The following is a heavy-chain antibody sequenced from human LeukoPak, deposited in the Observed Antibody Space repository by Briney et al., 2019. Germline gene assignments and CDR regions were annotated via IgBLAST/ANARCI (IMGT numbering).Heavy chain of an antibody. V-gene: IGHV4-59*08. Sequence: SETLSLTCTVSGGSISSYYWNWIRQTPGKGLEWIGYIFYSGSTNYNPSLMSRVTISVDTSKNQFSLKLRSVAAADTAVYYCARLWFGAPYGMDVWGQGTTVTVSS. CDR1: GGSISSYY. J-gene: IGHJ6*02. D-gene: IGHD3-10*01. CDR2: IFYSGST. CDR3: ARLWFGAPYGMDV.